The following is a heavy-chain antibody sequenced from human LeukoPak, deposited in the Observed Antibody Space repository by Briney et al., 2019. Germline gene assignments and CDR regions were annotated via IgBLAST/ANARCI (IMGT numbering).Heavy chain of an antibody. CDR2: ISSSGSTI. D-gene: IGHD1-26*01. V-gene: IGHV3-11*01. CDR3: ARDLKRGVGAT. Sequence: PGGSLRLSYAASGFTFSNAWMSWVRQAPGKGLEWVSYISSSGSTIYYADSVKGRFTISRDNAKNSLYLQMNSLRAEDTAVYYCARDLKRGVGATWGQGTLVTVSS. J-gene: IGHJ4*02. CDR1: GFTFSNAW.